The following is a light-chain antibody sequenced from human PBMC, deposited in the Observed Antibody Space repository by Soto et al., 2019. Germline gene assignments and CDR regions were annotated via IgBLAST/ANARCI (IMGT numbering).Light chain of an antibody. CDR3: QQRSIWPIT. CDR1: QGVSTY. V-gene: IGKV3-11*01. Sequence: EIVLTQSPATLSLSPGERVTLSCRASQGVSTYFAWYQQKPGQAPRLLIYDASSRATGVPARFSGSGSGTDFTLTISSLEPEDFAVYYCQQRSIWPITVGQGTRLEIK. J-gene: IGKJ5*01. CDR2: DAS.